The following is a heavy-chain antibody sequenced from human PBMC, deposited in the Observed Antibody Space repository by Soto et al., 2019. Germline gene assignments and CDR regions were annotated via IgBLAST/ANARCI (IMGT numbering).Heavy chain of an antibody. Sequence: KPSETLSLTCAFSGDSISSSSYYWSWIRHPAGKGLEWIGNIFYRGSTYYNSSLKSRVTISVDTSKNQFSLKLTSVTAADTAVYFCASAYCSAGTCDPPGHWGQGALVTVSS. V-gene: IGHV4-39*01. CDR2: IFYRGST. D-gene: IGHD2-15*01. J-gene: IGHJ4*02. CDR1: GDSISSSSYY. CDR3: ASAYCSAGTCDPPGH.